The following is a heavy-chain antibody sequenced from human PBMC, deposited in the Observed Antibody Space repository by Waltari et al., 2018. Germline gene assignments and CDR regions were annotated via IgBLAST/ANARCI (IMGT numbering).Heavy chain of an antibody. Sequence: QVQLQESGPGLVKPSETLSLTCTVSGGSISSHYWSWIRQPPGKGLEWIGYIYDRGSTNYNPSPKSRVTISVDTSKNQFSLKLSSVTAADTAVYYCAGGSGYDWPFDYWGQGTLVTVSS. CDR1: GGSISSHY. D-gene: IGHD5-12*01. CDR2: IYDRGST. V-gene: IGHV4-59*11. CDR3: AGGSGYDWPFDY. J-gene: IGHJ4*02.